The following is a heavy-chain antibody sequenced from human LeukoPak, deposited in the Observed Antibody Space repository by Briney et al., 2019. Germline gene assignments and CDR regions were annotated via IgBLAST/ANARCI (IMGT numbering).Heavy chain of an antibody. CDR2: FFCGGTT. Sequence: QPGGSLRLSCAASGFTISNNYISWVRQAPGKGLEWVGVFFCGGTTYYADSVKGRFTISRDNSKSTLYLQTDSRRAEDTAVYDCGRGGESPYYFDYWGQGTLVTVSS. CDR1: GFTISNNY. CDR3: GRGGESPYYFDY. J-gene: IGHJ4*02. V-gene: IGHV3-53*01.